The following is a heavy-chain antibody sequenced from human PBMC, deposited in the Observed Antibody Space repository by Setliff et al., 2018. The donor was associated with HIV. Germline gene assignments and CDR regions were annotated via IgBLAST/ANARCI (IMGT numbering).Heavy chain of an antibody. CDR2: ISYTGRNR. CDR3: TRAPPSTVVTFFDY. Sequence: GGSLRLSCAASGFTFRDYGMHWVRQAPGKGLEWVALISYTGRNRYYGASVKGRFTISRDNATNTLFLQMNTLRAEDTAVYYCTRAPPSTVVTFFDYWGQGALVTVS. CDR1: GFTFRDYG. J-gene: IGHJ4*02. V-gene: IGHV3-30*03. D-gene: IGHD3-10*01.